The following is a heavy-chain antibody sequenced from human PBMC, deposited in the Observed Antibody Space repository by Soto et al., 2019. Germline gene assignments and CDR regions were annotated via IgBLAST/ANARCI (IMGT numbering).Heavy chain of an antibody. CDR2: IIPILGIA. Sequence: SVKVSCKASGGTFSSYTISWVRQAPGQGLEWMGRIIPILGIANYAQKFQGRVTITADKSTSTAYMELSSLRSEDTAVYYCASREGGIYDILTYXDYWGQGTLVTVSS. CDR3: ASREGGIYDILTYXDY. D-gene: IGHD3-9*01. V-gene: IGHV1-69*02. CDR1: GGTFSSYT. J-gene: IGHJ4*02.